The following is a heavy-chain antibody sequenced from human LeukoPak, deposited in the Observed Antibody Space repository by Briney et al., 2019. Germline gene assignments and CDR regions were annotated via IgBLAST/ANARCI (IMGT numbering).Heavy chain of an antibody. CDR2: IYYSGST. D-gene: IGHD3-22*01. CDR1: GGSISSGGYY. CDR3: ARVPGGYYDSSGYYYAFDI. Sequence: PSETLSLTCTVSGGSISSGGYYWSWIRQHPGKGLEWIGYIYYSGSTYYNPSLKSRVTISVDTSKNQFSLKLSSVTAADTAVYYCARVPGGYYDSSGYYYAFDIWGQGTMVTVSS. J-gene: IGHJ3*02. V-gene: IGHV4-31*03.